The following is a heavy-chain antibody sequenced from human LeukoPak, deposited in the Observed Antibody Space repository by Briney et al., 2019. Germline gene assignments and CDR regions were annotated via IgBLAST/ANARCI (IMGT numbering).Heavy chain of an antibody. V-gene: IGHV4-59*01. J-gene: IGHJ4*02. CDR3: ATGRAYCSVDY. CDR1: GGSISSYY. Sequence: PSETLSLTCTVSGGSISSYYWSWIRQPPGKGLEWIGCIYYTGSTNYNPSLKSRVTISVDTSKNQFSLKLSSVTAADTAVYYCATGRAYCSVDYWGQGTLVTVPS. CDR2: IYYTGST. D-gene: IGHD2-15*01.